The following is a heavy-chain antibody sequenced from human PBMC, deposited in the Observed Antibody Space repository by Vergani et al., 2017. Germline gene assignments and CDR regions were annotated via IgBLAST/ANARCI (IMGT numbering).Heavy chain of an antibody. CDR1: GFTFSSYA. Sequence: EVQLLESGGGLVQPGGSLRLSCAASGFTFSSYAMSWVRPAPGTGLEWVSAISGSVGSTYYADSVKGRLTISRDNSKTTLYLQMTSLRAEDTALYYCAKDIVGAYFWSGSLDVWGQGTTATVSS. V-gene: IGHV3-23*01. J-gene: IGHJ6*02. D-gene: IGHD3-3*01. CDR3: AKDIVGAYFWSGSLDV. CDR2: ISGSVGST.